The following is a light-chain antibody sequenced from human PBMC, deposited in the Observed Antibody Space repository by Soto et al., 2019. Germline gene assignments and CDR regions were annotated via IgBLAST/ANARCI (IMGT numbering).Light chain of an antibody. J-gene: IGKJ3*01. CDR3: QQYNNWPFT. V-gene: IGKV3-15*01. Sequence: EIVMTQSPATLSVSPGERATLSCRASQSVSSNLAWYQQKPGQAPRLLIYGASTRATAIPARFSGSGSGTEFTLTISSLQSEDFAVYYCQQYNNWPFTFGPGTKADIK. CDR2: GAS. CDR1: QSVSSN.